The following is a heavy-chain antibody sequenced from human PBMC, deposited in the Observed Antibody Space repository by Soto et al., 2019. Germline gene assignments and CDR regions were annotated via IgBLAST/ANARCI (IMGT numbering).Heavy chain of an antibody. D-gene: IGHD1-1*01. J-gene: IGHJ4*02. CDR3: ASGVGWNDMGYYFDY. V-gene: IGHV1-69*01. CDR2: IIPLFGTA. CDR1: GGTFSSYA. Sequence: QVQLVQSGAEVKKPGSSVKVSCKASGGTFSSYAISWVRQAPGQGLEWMGGIIPLFGTANYAQKFQGRVTITADESTSKAYMELGSLGSEDTAVYYCASGVGWNDMGYYFDYWGQGTLVTVSS.